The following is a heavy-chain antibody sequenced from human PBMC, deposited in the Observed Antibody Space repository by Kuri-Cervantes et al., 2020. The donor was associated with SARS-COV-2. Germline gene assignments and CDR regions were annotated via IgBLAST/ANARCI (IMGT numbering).Heavy chain of an antibody. CDR1: GFTFSSYT. CDR3: AKDRDNTGRPYFFED. D-gene: IGHD2-21*01. CDR2: ISGTGGGT. Sequence: GGSLRLSCTASGFTFSSYTMHWVRQAPGKGLEWVSGISGTGGGTYYADSVKGRFTISRANSKNMLYLEMKSLRVEDTAVYYCAKDRDNTGRPYFFEDWGQGTLVTVSS. V-gene: IGHV3-23*01. J-gene: IGHJ4*02.